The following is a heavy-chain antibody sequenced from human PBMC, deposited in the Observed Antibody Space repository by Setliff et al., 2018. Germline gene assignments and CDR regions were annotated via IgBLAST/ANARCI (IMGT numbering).Heavy chain of an antibody. D-gene: IGHD6-13*01. Sequence: PSETLSLTCTVYGGSFSNNYWGWIRQPPGKGLEWIGSIYHSGSTYYSPSLKSRVTISVDTSKNQFSLNLTSVTAADTALYYCARQPGDEQQLVGDWGQGTLVTVSS. CDR3: ARQPGDEQQLVGD. J-gene: IGHJ4*02. CDR2: IYHSGST. CDR1: GGSFSNNY. V-gene: IGHV4-38-2*02.